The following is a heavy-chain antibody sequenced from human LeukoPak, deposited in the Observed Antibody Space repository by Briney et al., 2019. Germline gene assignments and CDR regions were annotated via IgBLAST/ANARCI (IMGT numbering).Heavy chain of an antibody. Sequence: GGSLRLSCAASGFIFRSYEMNWVRQAPGKGLEWVSYISSSGSTIYYADSVKGRFTISRDNAKNSLYLQMNSLRAEDTAVYYCARDAVYDFWSGYRDWFDPWGQGTLVTVSS. CDR1: GFIFRSYE. D-gene: IGHD3-3*01. V-gene: IGHV3-48*03. CDR3: ARDAVYDFWSGYRDWFDP. CDR2: ISSSGSTI. J-gene: IGHJ5*02.